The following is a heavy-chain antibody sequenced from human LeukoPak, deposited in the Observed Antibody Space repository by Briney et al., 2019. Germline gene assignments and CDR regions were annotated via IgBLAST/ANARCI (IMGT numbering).Heavy chain of an antibody. CDR2: IYHSGST. CDR1: GGSISSGDYY. D-gene: IGHD3-10*01. CDR3: ARGDGYYGSVYGMDV. Sequence: SQTLSLTCTVSGGSISSGDYYWSWIRQPPGKGLEWIGYIYHSGSTYYNPSLKSRVTISVDTSKNQFSLKLSSVTAADTAVYYCARGDGYYGSVYGMDVWGKGTTVTVSS. V-gene: IGHV4-30-4*01. J-gene: IGHJ6*04.